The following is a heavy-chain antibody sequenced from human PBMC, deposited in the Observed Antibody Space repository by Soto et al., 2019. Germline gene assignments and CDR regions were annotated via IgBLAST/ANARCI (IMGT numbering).Heavy chain of an antibody. D-gene: IGHD3-10*01. Sequence: EVQLLESGGGLVQPGGSLRLSCAASGFTFTNYAMSWVRQAPGKGLEWVSGFSGSGGSTHYAESVEGLFTISRDNSKSRVYVQMSSLRAKDPALYYCARYLGGGFGELLGWGQGTLVTVSS. CDR3: ARYLGGGFGELLG. V-gene: IGHV3-23*01. CDR2: FSGSGGST. J-gene: IGHJ4*02. CDR1: GFTFTNYA.